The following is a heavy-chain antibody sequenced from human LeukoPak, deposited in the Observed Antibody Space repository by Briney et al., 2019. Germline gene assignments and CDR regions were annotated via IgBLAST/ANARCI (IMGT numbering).Heavy chain of an antibody. CDR2: INPGGGST. CDR3: ASPGEVTEAFDI. V-gene: IGHV1-46*01. Sequence: ASVKVSCKASGYTFTSYYMYWVRQAPGQGLEWMGLINPGGGSTNYAQKFQGRVTVTRDMSTSTVYMELSSLRSEDTAVYYCASPGEVTEAFDIWGQGTMVTVSS. J-gene: IGHJ3*02. D-gene: IGHD2-21*02. CDR1: GYTFTSYY.